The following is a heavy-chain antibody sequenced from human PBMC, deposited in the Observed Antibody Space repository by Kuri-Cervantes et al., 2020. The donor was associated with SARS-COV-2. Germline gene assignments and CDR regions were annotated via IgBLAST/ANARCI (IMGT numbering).Heavy chain of an antibody. CDR2: IRYDGSNK. Sequence: GGSLRLSCAASGFTFSSYGMHWVRQAPGKGLEWVAFIRYDGSNKYYADSVKGRFTISRDNSKNTLYLQMNSLRAEDTAVYYCAKDLGYGDYSDAFDIWGQGTMVTVSS. CDR1: GFTFSSYG. CDR3: AKDLGYGDYSDAFDI. V-gene: IGHV3-30*02. D-gene: IGHD4-17*01. J-gene: IGHJ3*02.